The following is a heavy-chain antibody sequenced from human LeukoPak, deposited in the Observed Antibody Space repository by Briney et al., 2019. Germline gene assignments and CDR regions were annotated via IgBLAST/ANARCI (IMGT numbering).Heavy chain of an antibody. J-gene: IGHJ3*02. Sequence: GALRLSCAASGFTFSSYAMHWVRQAPGKGLEWVAVISYDGSNKYYADSVKGRFTISRDNSKNTLYLQMNSLRAEDTAVYYGARGHNGPYDSSGYPNAFDIWGQGTMVTVSS. CDR2: ISYDGSNK. D-gene: IGHD3-22*01. CDR3: ARGHNGPYDSSGYPNAFDI. V-gene: IGHV3-30-3*01. CDR1: GFTFSSYA.